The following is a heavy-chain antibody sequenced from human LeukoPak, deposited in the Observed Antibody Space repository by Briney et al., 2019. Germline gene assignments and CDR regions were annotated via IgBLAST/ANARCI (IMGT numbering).Heavy chain of an antibody. D-gene: IGHD3-3*01. V-gene: IGHV3-48*01. CDR2: VSPGGGTT. Sequence: SGGSLRLSCAVSGFAFASEAMNWVRQSPARGLEWVVSVSPGGGTTYYADSVKGRFTISRDNAKNSLYLQMNSLRAEDTAVYYCAREGVTRAWSASSYYYYMDVWGKGTTVTVSS. CDR1: GFAFASEA. CDR3: AREGVTRAWSASSYYYYMDV. J-gene: IGHJ6*03.